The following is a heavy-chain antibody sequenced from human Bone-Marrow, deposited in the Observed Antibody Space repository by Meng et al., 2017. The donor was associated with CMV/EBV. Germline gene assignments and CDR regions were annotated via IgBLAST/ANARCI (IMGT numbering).Heavy chain of an antibody. D-gene: IGHD2-15*01. CDR3: ARDWGGDCSGGSCYFDY. J-gene: IGHJ4*02. V-gene: IGHV1-46*01. CDR1: GYTFTSYY. CDR2: INPSGGST. Sequence: ASVKVSCKASGYTFTSYYMHWVRQAPGQGLEWMGIINPSGGSTSYAQKFEGRVTMTRDTSTSTVYMVLSSMRSEDTAVYYCARDWGGDCSGGSCYFDYWGQGTLVTVSS.